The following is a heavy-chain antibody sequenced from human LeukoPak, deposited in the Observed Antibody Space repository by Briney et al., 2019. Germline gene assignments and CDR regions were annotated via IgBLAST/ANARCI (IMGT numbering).Heavy chain of an antibody. V-gene: IGHV4-31*03. J-gene: IGHJ4*02. D-gene: IGHD3-22*01. CDR3: ARGGSSGYYDY. Sequence: SQTLSLTCTVSGGSISSGGYYWSWLRQHPGKGLEWIGYIYYSGSTYYNPSLKSRVTISVDTSKNQFSLKLSSVTAADTAVYYCARGGSSGYYDYWGQGTLVTVSS. CDR1: GGSISSGGYY. CDR2: IYYSGST.